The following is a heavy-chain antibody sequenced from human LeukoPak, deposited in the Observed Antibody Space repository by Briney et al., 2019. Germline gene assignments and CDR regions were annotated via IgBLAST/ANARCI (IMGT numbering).Heavy chain of an antibody. Sequence: SETLSLTCAVSGGSISSNNWWGWVRQPPGKGLEWIGEIYHSGSPNYNPSLKSRVTISVDKSRNHFSLYLRSVTAADTAVYYCARVNINNWHSCDYWGQGTLVTVSS. V-gene: IGHV4-4*02. D-gene: IGHD1-1*01. CDR2: IYHSGSP. CDR3: ARVNINNWHSCDY. J-gene: IGHJ4*02. CDR1: GGSISSNNW.